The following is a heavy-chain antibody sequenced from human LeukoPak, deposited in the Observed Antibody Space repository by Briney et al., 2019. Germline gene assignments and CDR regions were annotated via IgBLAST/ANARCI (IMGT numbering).Heavy chain of an antibody. CDR3: ARDRTRCSSTSCSHLYLDV. CDR1: GGTFSSYA. V-gene: IGHV1-69*05. J-gene: IGHJ6*03. Sequence: VASVKVSCKASGGTFSSYAISWVRQAPGQGLEWMGGIIPIFGTANYAQKFQGRVAMTTDTSTSTAYMELRSLRSDDTAVYYCARDRTRCSSTSCSHLYLDVWGKGTTVTVSS. D-gene: IGHD2-2*01. CDR2: IIPIFGTA.